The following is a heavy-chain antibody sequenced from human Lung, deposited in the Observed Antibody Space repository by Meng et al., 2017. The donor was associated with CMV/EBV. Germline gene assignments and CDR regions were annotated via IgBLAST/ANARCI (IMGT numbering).Heavy chain of an antibody. CDR1: GFSLSTSGVG. D-gene: IGHD6-6*01. Sequence: QTTLKDPGPTLVKPPQTLTLTCTFSGFSLSTSGVGVGWIRQPPGKALECLAIIYGDDEKRYSPSLESRLTVTKDTSKNQVVLTMTNMVPVDTATYYCARAAARPSDWFDPWGQGTLVTVSS. CDR3: ARAAARPSDWFDP. J-gene: IGHJ5*02. CDR2: IYGDDEK. V-gene: IGHV2-5*02.